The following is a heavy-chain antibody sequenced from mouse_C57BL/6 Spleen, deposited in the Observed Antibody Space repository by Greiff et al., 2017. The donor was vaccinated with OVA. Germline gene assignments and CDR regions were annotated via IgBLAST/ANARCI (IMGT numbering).Heavy chain of an antibody. J-gene: IGHJ3*01. CDR2: INPYNGDT. CDR1: GYSFTGYF. Sequence: VQLQQSGPELVKPGDSVKISCKASGYSFTGYFMNWVMQSHGKSLEWFGRINPYNGDTFYNQKFKGKATLTVDKSSSTAHMELRSLTSEDSAVYYCARAIYYGSSYGAYWGQGTLVTVSA. CDR3: ARAIYYGSSYGAY. D-gene: IGHD1-1*01. V-gene: IGHV1-20*01.